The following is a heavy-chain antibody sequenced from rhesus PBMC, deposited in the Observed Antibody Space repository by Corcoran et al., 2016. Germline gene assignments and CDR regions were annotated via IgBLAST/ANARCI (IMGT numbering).Heavy chain of an antibody. D-gene: IGHD3-16*01. Sequence: QVQLQESGPGMVKPSETLSLTCAFSGGSISDTSRWTWIRQPPGTGLEWIGYIYGSSMTTNYNPSLKSRVTISKDTSKNQFSLKLSSVTAADTAVYSCAREGGRDGFDFWGPGLRVTVSS. J-gene: IGHJ3*01. CDR2: IYGSSMTT. CDR3: AREGGRDGFDF. V-gene: IGHV4S10*01. CDR1: GGSISDTSR.